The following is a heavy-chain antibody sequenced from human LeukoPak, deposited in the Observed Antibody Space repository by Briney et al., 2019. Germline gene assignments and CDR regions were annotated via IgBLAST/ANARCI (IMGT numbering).Heavy chain of an antibody. CDR3: ARGGTYDI. J-gene: IGHJ3*02. Sequence: GGSLRLSCVAPGLTSRSYWWSGFGKAPGKGLEWVANIKQDGSQKNYVDSVKGRFTISRDNAKKSPYLQMNSLRGEDTAVYFCARGGTYDIWGQGTRVTVSS. CDR2: IKQDGSQK. CDR1: GLTSRSYW. V-gene: IGHV3-7*01.